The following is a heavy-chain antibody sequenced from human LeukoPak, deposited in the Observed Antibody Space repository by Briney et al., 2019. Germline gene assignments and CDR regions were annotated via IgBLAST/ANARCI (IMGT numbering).Heavy chain of an antibody. CDR3: TFLDA. J-gene: IGHJ5*02. V-gene: IGHV3-33*01. CDR1: GFTFSNCG. Sequence: PGRSLRLSCAASGFTFSNCGMHWVRQAPGKGLEWVAVIWYDGSDRYYADSVKGRFTISRDNSKNMVYLQMDSLRAEDTAVYYCTFLDAWGQGTLVTVSS. D-gene: IGHD2/OR15-2a*01. CDR2: IWYDGSDR.